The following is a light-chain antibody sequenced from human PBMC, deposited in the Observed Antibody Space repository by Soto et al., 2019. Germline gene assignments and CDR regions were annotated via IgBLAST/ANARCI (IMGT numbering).Light chain of an antibody. J-gene: IGKJ1*01. CDR3: HQYGSSRT. CDR1: QSVSSSY. CDR2: GAS. V-gene: IGKV3-20*01. Sequence: EIVLTQSPGTLSLSPGERATLSCRASQSVSSSYLAWYQQKPGQAPRLLIYGASSRATGIPDRFSGSGSGTAFTLTISRLEPEDFAVYYCHQYGSSRTFVQGSKVEIK.